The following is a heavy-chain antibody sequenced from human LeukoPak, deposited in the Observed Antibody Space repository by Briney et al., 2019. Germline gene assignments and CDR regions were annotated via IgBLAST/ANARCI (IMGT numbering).Heavy chain of an antibody. V-gene: IGHV3-30*03. CDR3: ARETADCSSTSCYDVGESPFDY. CDR2: ISYDGSNK. J-gene: IGHJ4*02. Sequence: PGGSLRLSCAASGFTFSSYGMHWVRQAPGKGLEWVAVISYDGSNKYYADSVKGRFTISRDNSKNTLYLQMNSLRSEDTAVYYCARETADCSSTSCYDVGESPFDYWGQGTLVTVSS. CDR1: GFTFSSYG. D-gene: IGHD2-2*01.